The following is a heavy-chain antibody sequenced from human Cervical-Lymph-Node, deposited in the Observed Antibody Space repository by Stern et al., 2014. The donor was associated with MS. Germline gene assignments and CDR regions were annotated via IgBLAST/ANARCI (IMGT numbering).Heavy chain of an antibody. Sequence: HVQLVQSVAEVERPWASVKVSCKASGYTFTASFLHWVRQAPGQGLEWMWWISPKTGSATYAQKFQDRVTMTRDTSINTGYMEVSSLRSDDTAVYYCARDRGSYSDYWGQGTLVAVSS. CDR3: ARDRGSYSDY. V-gene: IGHV1-2*02. CDR1: GYTFTASF. CDR2: ISPKTGSA. D-gene: IGHD1-26*01. J-gene: IGHJ4*02.